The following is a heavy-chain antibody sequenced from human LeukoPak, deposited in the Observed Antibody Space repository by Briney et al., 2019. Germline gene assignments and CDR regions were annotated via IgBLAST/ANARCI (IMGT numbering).Heavy chain of an antibody. Sequence: SETLSLTCTVSGGSITSYYWNWIRQPPGKGLEWIGYIHYSGSTDYNPSLKSRVTISVDTSKNQFSLNLRSVTAADTAVYYCARDKVPGDYWGQATLVTVSS. CDR2: IHYSGST. CDR1: GGSITSYY. CDR3: ARDKVPGDY. V-gene: IGHV4-59*01. J-gene: IGHJ4*02.